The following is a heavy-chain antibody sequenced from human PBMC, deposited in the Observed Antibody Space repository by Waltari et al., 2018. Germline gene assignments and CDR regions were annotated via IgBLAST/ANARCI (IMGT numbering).Heavy chain of an antibody. V-gene: IGHV3-23*04. CDR1: GFTFSSYA. Sequence: EVQLVESGGGLVQPGGSLRLSCAASGFTFSSYAMSWVRQAPGKGLEWVSAISGSGGSTYYADSVKGRFTIARDNSKNTLYLQMNSLRADDTAVYYCAKCRVEYSRAWYFDLWGRGTLVTVSS. CDR3: AKCRVEYSRAWYFDL. D-gene: IGHD6-6*01. J-gene: IGHJ2*01. CDR2: ISGSGGST.